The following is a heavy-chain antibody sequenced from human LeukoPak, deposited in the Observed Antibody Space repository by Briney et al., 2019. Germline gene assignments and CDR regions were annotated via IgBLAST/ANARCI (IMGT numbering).Heavy chain of an antibody. J-gene: IGHJ4*02. CDR3: ARSPVGAAEFDY. Sequence: PSETLSLTCTVSGGSISSYYRSWIRQHPGKGLEWIGYIYYSGSTYYNPSLKSRVTISVDTSKNQFSLKLSSVTAADTAVYYCARSPVGAAEFDYWGQGTLVTVSS. D-gene: IGHD1-26*01. V-gene: IGHV4-59*06. CDR1: GGSISSYY. CDR2: IYYSGST.